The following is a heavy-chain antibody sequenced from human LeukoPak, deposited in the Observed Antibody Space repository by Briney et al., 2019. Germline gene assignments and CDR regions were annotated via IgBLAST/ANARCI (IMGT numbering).Heavy chain of an antibody. D-gene: IGHD1-26*01. CDR1: GGSISSGGYY. Sequence: SETLSLTCTVSGGSISSGGYYWSWIRQPPGKGLEWIGYIYHSGSTYYNPSLKSRVTISVDRSKNQFSLKLSSVTAADTAVYYCARDRGWELLDYWGQGTLVTVSS. CDR2: IYHSGST. V-gene: IGHV4-30-2*01. CDR3: ARDRGWELLDY. J-gene: IGHJ4*02.